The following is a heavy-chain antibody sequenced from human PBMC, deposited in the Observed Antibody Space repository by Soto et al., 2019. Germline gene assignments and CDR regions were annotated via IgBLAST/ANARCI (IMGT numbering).Heavy chain of an antibody. D-gene: IGHD6-6*01. V-gene: IGHV1-3*01. Sequence: ASVKVSCKASGYTFTSYGISWVRQAPGQRLEWMGWINAGNGNTKYSQKFQGRVTITRDTSASTAYMELSSLRSEDTAVYYCARDPDSSSSLYFQHWGQGTLVTVSS. CDR3: ARDPDSSSSLYFQH. CDR1: GYTFTSYG. J-gene: IGHJ1*01. CDR2: INAGNGNT.